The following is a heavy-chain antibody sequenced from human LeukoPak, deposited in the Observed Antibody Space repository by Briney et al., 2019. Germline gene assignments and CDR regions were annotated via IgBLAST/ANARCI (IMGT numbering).Heavy chain of an antibody. V-gene: IGHV3-7*01. CDR1: GFSLSSYY. D-gene: IGHD3-9*01. Sequence: GGSLRLSCAASGFSLSSYYMSWVRQAPGKGLEWMANIGYDGSQKNYDDPLKGRFTISRDNAKNSVYLQMNSLRAEDTAVYYCAREYFPPGLLTIVFDNWGQGTLVTVPS. CDR2: IGYDGSQK. J-gene: IGHJ4*02. CDR3: AREYFPPGLLTIVFDN.